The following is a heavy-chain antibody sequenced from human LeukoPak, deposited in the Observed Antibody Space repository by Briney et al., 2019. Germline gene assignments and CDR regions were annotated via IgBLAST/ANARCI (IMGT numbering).Heavy chain of an antibody. CDR1: GFTFSSYA. V-gene: IGHV3-30*04. D-gene: IGHD4/OR15-4a*01. CDR2: ISYDGSNK. CDR3: AKVSLSMVNDAFDI. Sequence: GGSLRLSCAASGFTFSSYAMHWVRQAPGKGLEWVAVISYDGSNKKYADSVKGRFTISRDNSKNTLYLQMNSLRAEDTAMYYCAKVSLSMVNDAFDIWGQGTMVSVSS. J-gene: IGHJ3*02.